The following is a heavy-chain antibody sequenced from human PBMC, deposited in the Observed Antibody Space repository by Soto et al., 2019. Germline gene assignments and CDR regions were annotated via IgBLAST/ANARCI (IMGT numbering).Heavy chain of an antibody. CDR2: IVVGSGNT. CDR1: GFTFPSSA. V-gene: IGHV1-58*02. D-gene: IGHD1-26*01. Sequence: GASVKVSCKASGFTFPSSAMQWVRQARGQRLEWIGWIVVGSGNTNYAQKFQERVTITRDMSTSTAYMELSSLRSEDTAVYYCAADQYSGSYRRMYYYYGMDVWGQGTTVTVSS. CDR3: AADQYSGSYRRMYYYYGMDV. J-gene: IGHJ6*02.